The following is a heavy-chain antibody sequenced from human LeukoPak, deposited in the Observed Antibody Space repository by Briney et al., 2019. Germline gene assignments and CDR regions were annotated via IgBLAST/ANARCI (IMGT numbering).Heavy chain of an antibody. CDR3: AHLKDNHVDDFFYMDV. CDR1: GFSLRSTGVG. Sequence: SGPTLVNPTQTLTLTCTYSGFSLRSTGVGASWIRQPPGKALVWLAVIFWSDDKRYSPSLRGRLSINKDTSKKQVVLTMTNMDPVDTGTYYCAHLKDNHVDDFFYMDVWGKGTTVIVSS. D-gene: IGHD5-24*01. J-gene: IGHJ6*03. CDR2: IFWSDDK. V-gene: IGHV2-5*01.